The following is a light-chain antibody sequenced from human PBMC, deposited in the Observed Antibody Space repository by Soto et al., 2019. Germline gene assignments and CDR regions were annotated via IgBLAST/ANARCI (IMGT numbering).Light chain of an antibody. CDR1: QSVTSNF. J-gene: IGKJ2*01. CDR3: QQYGRSPLLYT. CDR2: GAS. Sequence: ENVLTQSPGTLSLSPGERATLSCRASQSVTSNFLAWYQQKLGQAPRLLIYGASTRAAGVPDRFSGSGSGTDFTLTITGLEPEDFAVYYCQQYGRSPLLYTFGQGTKL. V-gene: IGKV3-20*01.